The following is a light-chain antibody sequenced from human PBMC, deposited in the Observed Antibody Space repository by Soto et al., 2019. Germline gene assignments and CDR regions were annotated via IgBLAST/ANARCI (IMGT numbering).Light chain of an antibody. J-gene: IGLJ3*02. CDR2: EVS. Sequence: QSVLTQPASVSGSPVQSITISCTGTSSEVGGYNYVSWYQQHPGKAPKLMIYEVSNRPSGVSNRFSGSKSGNTASLTISGLQAEDEADYYCSSYTSSSTLWVFGGGTKLTVL. CDR3: SSYTSSSTLWV. CDR1: SSEVGGYNY. V-gene: IGLV2-14*01.